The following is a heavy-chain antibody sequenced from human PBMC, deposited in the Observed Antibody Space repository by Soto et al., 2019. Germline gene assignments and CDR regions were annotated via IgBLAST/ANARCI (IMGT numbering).Heavy chain of an antibody. CDR2: IYYSGST. J-gene: IGHJ4*02. CDR3: ARIEWFGEFDFDY. D-gene: IGHD3-10*01. Sequence: PSETLSLTCTVSGGSISSSSYYWGWIRQPPGKGLEWIGSIYYSGSTYYNPSLKSRVTISVDTSKNQFSLKLSSVTAADTAVYYCARIEWFGEFDFDYWGQETLVTVSS. CDR1: GGSISSSSYY. V-gene: IGHV4-39*01.